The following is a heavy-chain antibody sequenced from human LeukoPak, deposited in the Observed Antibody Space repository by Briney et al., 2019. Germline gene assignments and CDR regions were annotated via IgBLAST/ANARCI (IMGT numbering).Heavy chain of an antibody. D-gene: IGHD2-15*01. CDR2: FNPNSGGT. V-gene: IGHV1-2*06. CDR3: ARDRLPFLGYCSGGSCSVAFDI. CDR1: VYTFTGYY. J-gene: IGHJ3*02. Sequence: ASVKVSRKASVYTFTGYYIHWVPQAPGPRLECMGRFNPNSGGTNYAQKFQGRVTMTRDTSISTAYMELSRLRSDDTAVYYCARDRLPFLGYCSGGSCSVAFDIWGQGTMVTVSS.